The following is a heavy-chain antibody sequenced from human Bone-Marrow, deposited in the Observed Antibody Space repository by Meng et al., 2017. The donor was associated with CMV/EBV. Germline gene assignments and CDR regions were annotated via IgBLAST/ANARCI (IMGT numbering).Heavy chain of an antibody. V-gene: IGHV4-59*01. CDR3: ARDFPGRAGTTPFALGLDP. Sequence: SETLSLTCTVSGGSISSYYWSWIRQPPGKGLEWIGYIYYSGSTNYNPSLKSRVTISVDTSKNQFSLKLSSVTAADTAVYYCARDFPGRAGTTPFALGLDPWDQGTLVTFSS. CDR1: GGSISSYY. CDR2: IYYSGST. J-gene: IGHJ5*02. D-gene: IGHD1-1*01.